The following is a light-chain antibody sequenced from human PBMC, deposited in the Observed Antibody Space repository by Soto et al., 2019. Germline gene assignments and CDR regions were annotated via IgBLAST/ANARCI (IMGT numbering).Light chain of an antibody. CDR2: DAS. V-gene: IGKV3-11*01. Sequence: EIVLTQSPATLSLSPGERATLSCRASQSVRSYLAWYQQKPGQAPRLLIYDASNRATGIPARFSGSGSGTDFTRTSSSLEPEDFAVYYCQQRSNWPPRFTFGPGTKVDIK. CDR3: QQRSNWPPRFT. CDR1: QSVRSY. J-gene: IGKJ3*01.